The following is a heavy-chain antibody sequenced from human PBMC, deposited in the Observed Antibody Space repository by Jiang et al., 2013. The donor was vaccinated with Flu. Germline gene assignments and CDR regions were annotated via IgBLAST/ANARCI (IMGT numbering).Heavy chain of an antibody. V-gene: IGHV1-46*03. CDR3: AREPYGHDYNNWFDP. Sequence: INPSGGSTSYAQKFQGRVTMTRDTSTSTVCMELSSLRSEDTAVYYCAREPYGHDYNNWFDPWGQGTLVTVSS. J-gene: IGHJ5*02. D-gene: IGHD3-16*01. CDR2: INPSGGST.